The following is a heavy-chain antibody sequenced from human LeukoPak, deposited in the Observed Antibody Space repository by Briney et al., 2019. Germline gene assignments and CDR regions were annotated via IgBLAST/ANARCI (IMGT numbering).Heavy chain of an antibody. CDR1: GFTFSSYW. D-gene: IGHD2-8*02. V-gene: IGHV3-74*01. Sequence: GGSLRLSCAASGFTFSSYWMFWVRQAPGKGLVWVSRIKADGSSTTYADSVKGRFTISRDNARNTLYLQMNSLRAEDTAVYSCATLVSYWPYDYWGQGTLVTVSS. CDR2: IKADGSST. CDR3: ATLVSYWPYDY. J-gene: IGHJ4*02.